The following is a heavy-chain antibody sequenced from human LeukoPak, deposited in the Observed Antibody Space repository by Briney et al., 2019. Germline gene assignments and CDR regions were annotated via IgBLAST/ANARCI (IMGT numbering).Heavy chain of an antibody. V-gene: IGHV1-18*01. J-gene: IGHJ4*02. D-gene: IGHD1-1*01. CDR3: ARGELEPFDY. CDR1: GYTFTSYG. CDR2: ISPYNGKT. Sequence: ASVKVSCKASGYTFTSYGISWVRQAPGQGLEWMGWISPYNGKTNYAQNFQGRVTMTTDTSTTTGYMELRSLRSDDTAVYYCARGELEPFDYWGQGTLVTVSS.